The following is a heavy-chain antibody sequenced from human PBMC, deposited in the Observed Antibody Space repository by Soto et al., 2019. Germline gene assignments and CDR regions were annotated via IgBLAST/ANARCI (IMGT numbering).Heavy chain of an antibody. CDR2: ISADGFGT. CDR1: GFTFSTYA. D-gene: IGHD2-15*01. Sequence: QPGGSLRLSCTPSGFTFSTYAMNWVRQAPGKGLEWVSAISADGFGTYYAASVKGRFTVSRDNSKNTLYLQMNSLRVEDTAVYYCAKIMATSATGHWGQGTLVTVSS. J-gene: IGHJ4*02. CDR3: AKIMATSATGH. V-gene: IGHV3-23*01.